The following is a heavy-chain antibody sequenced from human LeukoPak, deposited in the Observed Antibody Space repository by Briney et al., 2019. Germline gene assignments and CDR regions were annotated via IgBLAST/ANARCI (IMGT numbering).Heavy chain of an antibody. CDR3: ASALRTGIAAALDY. Sequence: GRSLRLSCVASGFTFSSYGMHWVRQAPGKGLEWVAVIWYDGSKIYYADSVKGRFTISRDNSKNTLYLQMNSLRAEDTAVYYCASALRTGIAAALDYWGQGTLVTVSS. V-gene: IGHV3-33*01. J-gene: IGHJ4*02. D-gene: IGHD6-13*01. CDR2: IWYDGSKI. CDR1: GFTFSSYG.